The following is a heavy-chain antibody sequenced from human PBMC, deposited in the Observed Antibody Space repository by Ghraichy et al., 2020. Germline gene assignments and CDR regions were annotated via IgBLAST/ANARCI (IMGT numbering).Heavy chain of an antibody. CDR1: GFTFSSYA. V-gene: IGHV3-23*01. D-gene: IGHD6-6*01. CDR3: AKGGWKYSSSVDY. CDR2: ISGSGGST. J-gene: IGHJ4*02. Sequence: GESLNISCAASGFTFSSYAMSWVRQAPGKGLEWVSAISGSGGSTYYADSVKGRFTISRDNSKNTLYLQMNSLRAEDTAVYYCAKGGWKYSSSVDYWGQGTLVTVSS.